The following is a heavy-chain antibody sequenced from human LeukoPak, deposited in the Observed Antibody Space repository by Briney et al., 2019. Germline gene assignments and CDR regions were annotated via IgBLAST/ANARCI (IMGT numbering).Heavy chain of an antibody. CDR2: ISSSSSYI. D-gene: IGHD1-26*01. V-gene: IGHV3-21*04. Sequence: GGSLRLSCAASGFTFSRYSMNWVRQAPGKGLEWVSSISSSSSYIYYADSVKGRFTISRDNAKNSLYLQMNSLRAEDTAVYYCAKDRVGARYYFDYWGQGTLVTVSS. CDR1: GFTFSRYS. J-gene: IGHJ4*02. CDR3: AKDRVGARYYFDY.